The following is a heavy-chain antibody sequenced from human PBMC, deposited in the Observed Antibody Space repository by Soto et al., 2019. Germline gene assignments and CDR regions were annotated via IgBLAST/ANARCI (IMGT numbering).Heavy chain of an antibody. CDR1: GGTFSSYA. D-gene: IGHD3-22*01. CDR2: IIPIFGTA. Sequence: SVKVSFKASGGTFSSYAISWVRQAPGQGLEWMGGIIPIFGTANYAQKFQGRVTITADESTSTAYMELSSLRSEDTAVYYCASTNEGDYYDSSGYYNYWGQGTLVTVSS. J-gene: IGHJ4*02. V-gene: IGHV1-69*13. CDR3: ASTNEGDYYDSSGYYNY.